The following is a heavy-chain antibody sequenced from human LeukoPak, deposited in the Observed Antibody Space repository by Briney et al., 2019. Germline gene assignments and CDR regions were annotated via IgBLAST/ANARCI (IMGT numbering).Heavy chain of an antibody. CDR1: GFTFSSYA. CDR3: VKDTYYDYVWGSYRYTSLDY. CDR2: ISSNGGST. J-gene: IGHJ4*02. V-gene: IGHV3-64D*06. Sequence: GGSLRLSCSASGFTFSSYAMHWVRQAPGKGLEYVSAISSNGGSTYYADSVKGRFTISRDNSKNTLYLQMSSLRAEDTAVYYCVKDTYYDYVWGSYRYTSLDYWGQGTLVTVSS. D-gene: IGHD3-16*02.